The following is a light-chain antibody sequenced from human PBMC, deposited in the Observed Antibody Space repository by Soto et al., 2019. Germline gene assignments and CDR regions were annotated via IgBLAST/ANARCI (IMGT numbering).Light chain of an antibody. CDR3: AAWDDSLNAL. CDR1: SSNIGDNP. V-gene: IGLV1-44*01. J-gene: IGLJ1*01. CDR2: IND. Sequence: QSVLTQPPSASGTPGQRITISCSGSSSNIGDNPVNWYQQLPGAAPKLLIYINDQRPSGVPDRFSGSKSGTSAFLAISGLQPEDEADYYCAAWDDSLNALFGTGTKVTV.